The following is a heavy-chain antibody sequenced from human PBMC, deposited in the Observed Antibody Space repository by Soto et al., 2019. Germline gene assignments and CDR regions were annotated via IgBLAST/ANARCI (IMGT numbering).Heavy chain of an antibody. D-gene: IGHD3-22*01. V-gene: IGHV3-33*01. J-gene: IGHJ4*02. CDR1: GFTFSNYG. Sequence: QVQLVESGGGVVQPGRSLRLSCAASGFTFSNYGMHWVRQAPGKGLEWVAVTWHDGSKKYYVDSVKGRFTISRDNSKITLYLQMNGLRAEDTAVYYCGRHDGSGYLNYWGQGTLVTVSS. CDR3: GRHDGSGYLNY. CDR2: TWHDGSKK.